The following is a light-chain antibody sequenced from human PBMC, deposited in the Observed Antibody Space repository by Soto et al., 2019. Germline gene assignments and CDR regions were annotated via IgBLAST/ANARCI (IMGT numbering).Light chain of an antibody. CDR3: QQYGSSPCT. Sequence: EIVLTQSLSTVSLSPGERATLSCRASQSVSSSYLAWYQQRPGQAPRLLIYGASSRATGIPDRFSGSGSGTDVTLTISRLEPEDFAVYYCQQYGSSPCTFGQGTKLEIK. V-gene: IGKV3-20*01. CDR1: QSVSSSY. CDR2: GAS. J-gene: IGKJ2*02.